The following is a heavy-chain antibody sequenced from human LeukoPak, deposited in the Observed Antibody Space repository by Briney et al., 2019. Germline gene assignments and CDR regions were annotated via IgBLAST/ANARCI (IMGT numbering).Heavy chain of an antibody. V-gene: IGHV3-23*01. CDR3: AKDSFDY. Sequence: PGGSLRLSCAASGFTFSNYAMRWVRQAPGKGLEWVSGISGSGDSTYYADSVKGRFTISRDNSKNTLYLQMNSLRPEDTAVYYCAKDSFDYWGQGTLVTVSS. CDR1: GFTFSNYA. J-gene: IGHJ4*02. CDR2: ISGSGDST.